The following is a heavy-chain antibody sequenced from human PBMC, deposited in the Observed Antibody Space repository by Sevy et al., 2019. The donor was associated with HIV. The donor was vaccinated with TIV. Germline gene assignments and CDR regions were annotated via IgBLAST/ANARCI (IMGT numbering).Heavy chain of an antibody. CDR2: TSTDGSSR. Sequence: GGSLRLSCAASGFIFSNFAFHWVRQVPGKGLEWVAVTSTDGSSRDYLQSVRGRFTISRDDSRNTVDLQMNSLRPEDTGIYHCVVSDNLWPYNWFSPWGQGTLVTVSS. D-gene: IGHD3-3*02. CDR1: GFIFSNFA. J-gene: IGHJ5*02. V-gene: IGHV3-30*03. CDR3: VVSDNLWPYNWFSP.